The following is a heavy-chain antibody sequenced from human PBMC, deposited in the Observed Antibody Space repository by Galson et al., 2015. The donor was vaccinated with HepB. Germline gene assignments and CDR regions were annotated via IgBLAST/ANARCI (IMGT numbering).Heavy chain of an antibody. CDR3: ARNGCSSTGCSWFDP. Sequence: SVKVSCKASGYTFTSYGICWVRQAPGQGLEWLGWISAYNGNTNYAQNLQGRVTMTTDTSTSTAYMELRSLTSDDTAVYYCARNGCSSTGCSWFDPWGQGTLVTVSS. D-gene: IGHD2-2*01. J-gene: IGHJ5*02. V-gene: IGHV1-18*04. CDR1: GYTFTSYG. CDR2: ISAYNGNT.